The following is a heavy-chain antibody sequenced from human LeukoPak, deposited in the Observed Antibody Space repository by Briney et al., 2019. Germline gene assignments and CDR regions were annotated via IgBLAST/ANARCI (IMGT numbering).Heavy chain of an antibody. J-gene: IGHJ4*02. CDR1: GFTFSSYG. Sequence: GGSLRLSCAASGFTFSSYGMHWVRQAPGKGLEWVAVISYDGSNKYYADSVKGRFTISRGNSENTLYLQMNSLRAEDTAVYYCAKDGRTSGWPDYWGQGTLVTVSS. CDR2: ISYDGSNK. CDR3: AKDGRTSGWPDY. D-gene: IGHD6-19*01. V-gene: IGHV3-30*18.